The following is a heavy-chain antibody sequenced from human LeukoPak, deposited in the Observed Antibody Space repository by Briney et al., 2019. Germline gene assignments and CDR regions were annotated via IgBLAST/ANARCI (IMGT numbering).Heavy chain of an antibody. CDR3: ARGKYQLDY. J-gene: IGHJ4*02. Sequence: SKTLAPTCAVSGGSISSSAYYWSCTRQPPGKGLEWIGHIYYSGSTNHNPSLRSRVTISVDTSKNQFSLKLSSVTAADTAVYYCARGKYQLDYWGQGSLVSVSS. V-gene: IGHV4-61*08. D-gene: IGHD2-2*01. CDR2: IYYSGST. CDR1: GGSISSSAYY.